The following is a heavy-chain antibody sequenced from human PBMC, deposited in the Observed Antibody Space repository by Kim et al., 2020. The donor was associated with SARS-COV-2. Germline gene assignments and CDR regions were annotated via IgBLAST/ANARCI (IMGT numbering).Heavy chain of an antibody. Sequence: SETLSLTCAVYGGSFSGYYWSWIRQPPGKGLEWIGEINHSGSTNYNPSLKSRVTISVDTSKNQFSLKLSSVTAADTAVYYCARGRITIFGVVNPYYYYGMDVWGQGTTVTVSS. CDR1: GGSFSGYY. CDR2: INHSGST. CDR3: ARGRITIFGVVNPYYYYGMDV. D-gene: IGHD3-3*01. J-gene: IGHJ6*02. V-gene: IGHV4-34*01.